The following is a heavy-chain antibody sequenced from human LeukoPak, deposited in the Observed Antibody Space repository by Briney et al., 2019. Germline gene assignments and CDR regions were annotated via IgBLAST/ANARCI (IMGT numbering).Heavy chain of an antibody. V-gene: IGHV3-21*01. D-gene: IGHD1-1*01. CDR3: ARDPRTVRI. Sequence: GGSLRLSCAASGFTFSSFTMNWVRQAPGKGLEWVSSISSSSSYIYSADSVKGRFTVSRDNAKNSLYLQMNSLRVEDTAVYYCARDPRTVRIWGQGTLVTVSS. CDR2: ISSSSSYI. J-gene: IGHJ4*02. CDR1: GFTFSSFT.